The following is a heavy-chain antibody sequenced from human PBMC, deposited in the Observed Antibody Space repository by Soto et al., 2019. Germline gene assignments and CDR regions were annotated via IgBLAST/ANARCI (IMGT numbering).Heavy chain of an antibody. Sequence: QAQLVQSGPEMKRPGASVKVSCKASGFIFANYGITWVRQAPGEGLEWMGWISVDNGNTNYAQKFQGRVNMTRDTSTNIAYLEVSSLKSDDTAVYYCARDIRGYVSGWYVDYFDRWGQGPLVSVSS. V-gene: IGHV1-18*01. CDR2: ISVDNGNT. J-gene: IGHJ4*02. CDR1: GFIFANYG. CDR3: ARDIRGYVSGWYVDYFDR. D-gene: IGHD6-19*01.